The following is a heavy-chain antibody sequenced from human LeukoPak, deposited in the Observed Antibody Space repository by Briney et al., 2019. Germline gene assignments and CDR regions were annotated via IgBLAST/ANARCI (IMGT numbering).Heavy chain of an antibody. D-gene: IGHD5-24*01. CDR2: IGSVGDST. V-gene: IGHV3-23*01. J-gene: IGHJ3*01. Sequence: GGSLRLSCAASGFNFRDAAMTWVRQAPGKGLEWVSLIGSVGDSTYYADSVKGRFAISRDNSENTLSLQMNSLRVEDTAIYYCAKDIQLSSWGLGTMVTVSS. CDR1: GFNFRDAA. CDR3: AKDIQLSS.